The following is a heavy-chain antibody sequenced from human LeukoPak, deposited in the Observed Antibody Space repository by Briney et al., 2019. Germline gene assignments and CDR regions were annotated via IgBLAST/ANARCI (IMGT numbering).Heavy chain of an antibody. CDR1: GFTFSSYS. Sequence: GGSLRLSCAASGFTFSSYSMNWVRQAPGKGLEWVSSISSSSSYIYYADSVKGRFTIPRDNAKNSLYLQMNSLRAEDTAVYYCARGGGYHHYYYYYYMDVWGKGTTVTVSS. V-gene: IGHV3-21*01. CDR2: ISSSSSYI. CDR3: ARGGGYHHYYYYYYMDV. D-gene: IGHD3-16*02. J-gene: IGHJ6*03.